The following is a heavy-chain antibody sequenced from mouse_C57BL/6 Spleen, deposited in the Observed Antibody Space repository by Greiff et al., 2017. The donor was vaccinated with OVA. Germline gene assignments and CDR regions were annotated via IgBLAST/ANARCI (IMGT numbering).Heavy chain of an antibody. CDR2: ISDGGSYT. CDR3: ARELGRSAY. J-gene: IGHJ3*01. Sequence: EVKLVESGGGLVKPGGSLKLSCAASGFTFSSYAMSWVRQTPEKRLEWVATISDGGSYTYYPDNVKGRFTISRDNAKNNLYLQMSHLKSEDTAMYYCARELGRSAYWGQGTLVTVSA. V-gene: IGHV5-4*01. D-gene: IGHD4-1*01. CDR1: GFTFSSYA.